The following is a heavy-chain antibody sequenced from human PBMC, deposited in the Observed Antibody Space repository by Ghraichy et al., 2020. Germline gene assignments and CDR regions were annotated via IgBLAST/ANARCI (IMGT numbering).Heavy chain of an antibody. Sequence: LSLTCAASEFIFSNYAMSWVRQAPGKGLEWVSSIDNSGSNRYYADSVKGRFTISRDNSKNTLYLQMDSLRVEDTAVYYCAKANSYSTGWWMDYFDYWGQGTLVTVSS. D-gene: IGHD6-19*01. CDR2: IDNSGSNR. V-gene: IGHV3-23*01. J-gene: IGHJ4*02. CDR1: EFIFSNYA. CDR3: AKANSYSTGWWMDYFDY.